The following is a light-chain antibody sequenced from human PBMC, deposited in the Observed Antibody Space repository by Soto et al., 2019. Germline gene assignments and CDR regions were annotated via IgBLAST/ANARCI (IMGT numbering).Light chain of an antibody. CDR1: QSVSSY. V-gene: IGKV3-11*01. J-gene: IGKJ3*01. Sequence: EIVLTQSPATLSLSPGERATLSCRASQSVSSYLAWYQQKPGQAPRLLIYDASDRATGIPARFSGSGSGTDFSLIISSLEPEDFAVYYCQQHFTWHLLTFGPGTKVDIK. CDR3: QQHFTWHLLT. CDR2: DAS.